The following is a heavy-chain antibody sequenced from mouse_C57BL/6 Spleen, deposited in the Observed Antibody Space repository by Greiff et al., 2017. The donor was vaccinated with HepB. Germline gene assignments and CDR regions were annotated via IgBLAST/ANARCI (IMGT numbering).Heavy chain of an antibody. Sequence: EVQLQQSGGGLVQPGGSMKLSCVASGFTFSNYWMNWVRQSPEKGLEWVAQIRLKSDNYATHYAESVKGRFTISRDDSKSSVYLQMNNLRAEDTGIYYCTDDLMDYWGQGTSVTVSS. CDR3: TDDLMDY. V-gene: IGHV6-3*01. D-gene: IGHD2-12*01. J-gene: IGHJ4*01. CDR2: IRLKSDNYAT. CDR1: GFTFSNYW.